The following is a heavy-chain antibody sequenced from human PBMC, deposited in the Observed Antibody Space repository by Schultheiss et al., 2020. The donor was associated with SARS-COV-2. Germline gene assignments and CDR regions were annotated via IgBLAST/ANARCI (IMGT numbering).Heavy chain of an antibody. CDR3: ARERGWDLYYFDY. V-gene: IGHV3-21*01. CDR2: ISSSSSYI. CDR1: GFTFSDYY. D-gene: IGHD6-19*01. Sequence: GGSLRLSCAASGFTFSDYYMNWVRQAPGKGLEWVSSISSSSSYIYYADSVKGRFTISRDNAKNSLYLQMNSLRAEDTAVYYCARERGWDLYYFDYWGQGTLVTVSS. J-gene: IGHJ4*02.